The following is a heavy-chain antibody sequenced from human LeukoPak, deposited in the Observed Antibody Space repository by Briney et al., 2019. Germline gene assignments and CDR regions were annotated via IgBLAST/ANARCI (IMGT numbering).Heavy chain of an antibody. Sequence: SVKVSCKASGYTFTSYGISWVRQAPGQGLEWMGGIIPIFGTADYAQKFQGRVTITADESTSTAYMELSSLRSEDTAVYYCATTSCYQVCYYYMDVWGKGTTVTVSS. CDR2: IIPIFGTA. D-gene: IGHD2-2*01. CDR1: GYTFTSYG. CDR3: ATTSCYQVCYYYMDV. J-gene: IGHJ6*03. V-gene: IGHV1-69*13.